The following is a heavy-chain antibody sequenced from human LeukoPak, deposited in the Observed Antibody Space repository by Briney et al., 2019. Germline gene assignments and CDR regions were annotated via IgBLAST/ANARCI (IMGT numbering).Heavy chain of an antibody. J-gene: IGHJ4*02. D-gene: IGHD1-14*01. CDR1: GGSISSSSYY. V-gene: IGHV4-39*07. Sequence: ETLSLXCTVSGGSISSSSYYGGWIRQPPGKGREWSESIYYSGSTYYNPSRKRRVTISVGTTKNEFSRKVRSVAGAGRGCYXXXRLPPRSGQPEDQTEMGDYWGQGTLVTVSS. CDR2: IYYSGST. CDR3: XRLPPRSGQPEDQTEMGDY.